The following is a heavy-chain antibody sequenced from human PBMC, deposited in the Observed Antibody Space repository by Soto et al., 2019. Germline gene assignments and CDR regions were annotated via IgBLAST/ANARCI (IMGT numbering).Heavy chain of an antibody. CDR3: ARHPERIAEIGWFDP. CDR1: GFTFSSYS. V-gene: IGHV3-48*01. J-gene: IGHJ5*02. CDR2: ISSSSSTI. D-gene: IGHD6-13*01. Sequence: EVQLVESGGGLVQPGGSLRLSCAASGFTFSSYSMNWVRQAPGKGLEWVSYISSSSSTIYYADSVKGRFTISRDHAQTPLYLQMNSPRAEDTAVYYCARHPERIAEIGWFDPWGQGTLVTVSS.